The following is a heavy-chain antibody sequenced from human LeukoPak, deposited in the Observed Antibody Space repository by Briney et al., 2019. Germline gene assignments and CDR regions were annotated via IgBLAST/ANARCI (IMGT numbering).Heavy chain of an antibody. V-gene: IGHV3-30*18. J-gene: IGHJ3*02. CDR2: ISYDGSNK. CDR3: AKDDDFWSGHDAFDI. D-gene: IGHD3-3*01. Sequence: GGSLRLSCAASAFTYSSYGMHWVRQAPGKGLEWVAVISYDGSNKYYADSVKGRFTISRDNSKNTLYLQMNSLRAEDTAVYYCAKDDDFWSGHDAFDIWGQGTMVTVSS. CDR1: AFTYSSYG.